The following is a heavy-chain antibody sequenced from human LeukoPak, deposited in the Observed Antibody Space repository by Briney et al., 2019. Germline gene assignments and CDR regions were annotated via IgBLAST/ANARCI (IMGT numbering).Heavy chain of an antibody. Sequence: PGTLSLTRNVSLGSPSSGSYYWSWTRQPPGKGLEWNRSVYYSGANYSKSSLKSRLTSPVDTPNNQFSLKLRSVNATEPAVYYCARRLIFYDMWSARGCYDPWGEGRQVTVSS. CDR3: ARRLIFYDMWSARGCYDP. J-gene: IGHJ5*02. CDR1: LGSPSSGSYY. V-gene: IGHV4-39*01. CDR2: VYYSGAN. D-gene: IGHD3-3*01.